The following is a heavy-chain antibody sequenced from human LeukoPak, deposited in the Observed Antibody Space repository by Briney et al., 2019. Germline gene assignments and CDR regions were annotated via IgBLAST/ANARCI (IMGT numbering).Heavy chain of an antibody. D-gene: IGHD5-18*01. CDR2: IFQSVNT. CDR3: ARDGGDAAMS. J-gene: IGHJ5*02. V-gene: IGHV4-30-2*01. Sequence: SQTLSLTCTASGGSIYSGGFYWSWIRQPPGKGLEWIGYIFQSVNTYYNPSLKSRLTISVDRSKNQFSLKLTSVTVADTAVYFCARDGGDAAMSWGQGTLVTVSS. CDR1: GGSIYSGGFY.